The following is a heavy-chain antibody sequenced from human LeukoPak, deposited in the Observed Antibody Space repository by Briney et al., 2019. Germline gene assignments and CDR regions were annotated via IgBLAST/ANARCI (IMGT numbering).Heavy chain of an antibody. CDR2: ISAYNGNT. J-gene: IGHJ3*02. Sequence: ASVKVSSKASGYTFTSYGISWVRQAPGQGLEWMGWISAYNGNTNYAQKLQGRVTMTTDTSTSTAYMELRSLRSDDTAVYYCARASGVVVVPAASIWGQGTMVTVSS. CDR3: ARASGVVVVPAASI. D-gene: IGHD2-2*01. CDR1: GYTFTSYG. V-gene: IGHV1-18*01.